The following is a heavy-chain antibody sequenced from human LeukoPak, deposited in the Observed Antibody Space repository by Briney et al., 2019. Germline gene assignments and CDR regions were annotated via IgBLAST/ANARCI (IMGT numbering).Heavy chain of an antibody. CDR1: GFTFSSYW. Sequence: GGSLRLSCTASGFTFSSYWMSWVRQAPGKGLAWVSAISDSGDRTQYADSVKGRFTISRDNSQNTLYLQMNSLRAEDTAVYYCAKGSSNWRNYYYFDYWGQGTLVTVSS. CDR3: AKGSSNWRNYYYFDY. D-gene: IGHD6-13*01. J-gene: IGHJ4*02. CDR2: ISDSGDRT. V-gene: IGHV3-23*01.